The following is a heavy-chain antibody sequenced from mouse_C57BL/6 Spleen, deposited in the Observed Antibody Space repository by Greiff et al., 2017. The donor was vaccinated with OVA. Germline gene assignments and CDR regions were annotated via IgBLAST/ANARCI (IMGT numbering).Heavy chain of an antibody. J-gene: IGHJ2*01. CDR3: ARSYYGSSYGVDY. CDR1: GYTFTSYW. V-gene: IGHV1-53*01. D-gene: IGHD1-1*01. CDR2: INPSNGGT. Sequence: QVHVKQPGTELVKPGASVKLSCKASGYTFTSYWMHWVKQRPGQGLEWIGNINPSNGGTNYNEKFKSKATLTVDKSSSTAYMQLSSLTSEDSAVYYCARSYYGSSYGVDYWGQGTTLTVSS.